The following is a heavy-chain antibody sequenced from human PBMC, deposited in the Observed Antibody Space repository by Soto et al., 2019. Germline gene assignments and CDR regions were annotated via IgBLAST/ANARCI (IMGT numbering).Heavy chain of an antibody. CDR2: IIPIFGTA. D-gene: IGHD3-22*01. V-gene: IGHV1-69*13. J-gene: IGHJ3*02. CDR1: GGTFSSYA. CDR3: ASLSRYYDSSGYYFSLAAFDI. Sequence: SVKVSCKASGGTFSSYAISWVRQAPGQGLEWMGGIIPIFGTANYAQKFQGRVTITADESTSTAYMELSSLRSEDTAVYYCASLSRYYDSSGYYFSLAAFDIWGQGTMVTVSS.